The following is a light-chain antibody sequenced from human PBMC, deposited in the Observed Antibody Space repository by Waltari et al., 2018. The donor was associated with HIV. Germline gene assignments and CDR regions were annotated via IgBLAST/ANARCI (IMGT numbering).Light chain of an antibody. V-gene: IGKV3-20*01. CDR2: DAS. CDR3: QQYGTLYT. CDR1: QRFSRSY. Sequence: EIVLTQSPGTLSLSPGERATLSCRASQRFSRSYLVWYQQKPGQAPRLLIYDASSRATGIPDRFGGSGSGTDFTLTISRLEPEDSAVYYCQQYGTLYTFGQGTKLEIK. J-gene: IGKJ2*01.